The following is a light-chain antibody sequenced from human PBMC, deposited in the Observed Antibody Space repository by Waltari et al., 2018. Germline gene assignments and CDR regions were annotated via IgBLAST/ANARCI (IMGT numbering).Light chain of an antibody. CDR3: SSYTSSTTWV. J-gene: IGLJ3*02. CDR1: SSDIGTYDS. Sequence: QSALTQAASVSASPGQSITIPCTRTSSDIGTYDSVSWFQQYPGRAPKLMIYDVRNRPLGVSNRFSGSKSGITASLRISGLLAEDEAYYYCSSYTSSTTWVFGGGTKLTVL. V-gene: IGLV2-14*01. CDR2: DVR.